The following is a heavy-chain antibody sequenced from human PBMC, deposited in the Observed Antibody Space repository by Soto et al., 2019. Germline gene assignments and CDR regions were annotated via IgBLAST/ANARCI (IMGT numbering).Heavy chain of an antibody. V-gene: IGHV1-46*01. CDR1: GYTFTSYY. CDR2: INPGGGST. D-gene: IGHD2-15*01. Sequence: ASVKVSCKSSGYTFTSYYIHWVRQAAGQGPEWMGIINPGGGSTAFAQRFQGRVTMTSDTSTSTVYMELNRLRSDDTAVYYCAREATPYYYMDVWGKGTTVTV. CDR3: AREATPYYYMDV. J-gene: IGHJ6*03.